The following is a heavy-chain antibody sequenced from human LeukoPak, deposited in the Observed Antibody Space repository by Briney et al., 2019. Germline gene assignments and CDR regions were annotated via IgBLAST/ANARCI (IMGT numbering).Heavy chain of an antibody. Sequence: SETLSLTCTVSGGSISSYYRSWIRQPPGKGLEWIGYIYYSGSTNYNPSLKSRVTISVDTSKNQFSLKLSSVTAADTAVYYCARLSSYDADDYWGQGTLVTVSS. CDR3: ARLSSYDADDY. V-gene: IGHV4-59*08. D-gene: IGHD3-22*01. J-gene: IGHJ4*02. CDR1: GGSISSYY. CDR2: IYYSGST.